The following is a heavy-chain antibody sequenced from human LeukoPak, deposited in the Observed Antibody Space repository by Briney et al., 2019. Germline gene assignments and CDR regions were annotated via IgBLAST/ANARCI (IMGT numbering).Heavy chain of an antibody. CDR3: ARSYGGTHYYYYYIDV. V-gene: IGHV4-59*08. CDR2: IYYSGST. J-gene: IGHJ6*03. D-gene: IGHD4-23*01. CDR1: GGSISSYY. Sequence: SETLSLTCTVSGGSISSYYWSWIRQPPGKGLEWIGYIYYSGSTNYNPSLKSRVTISVDTSKNQFSLKLSSVTAADTAVYYCARSYGGTHYYYYYIDVWGKGTTVTVSS.